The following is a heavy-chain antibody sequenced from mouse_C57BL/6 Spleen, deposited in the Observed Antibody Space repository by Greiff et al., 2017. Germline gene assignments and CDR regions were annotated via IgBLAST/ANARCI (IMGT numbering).Heavy chain of an antibody. V-gene: IGHV1-26*01. CDR1: GYTFTDYY. Sequence: EVQLQQSGPELVKPGASVKISCKASGYTFTDYYMNWVKQSHGKSLEWIGDINPNNGGTSYNQKFKGKATLTVDKYYSTAYMELRSLTSEDSAFYYCSRGNYCGSSYFDYWGQSTTLTVSS. CDR3: SRGNYCGSSYFDY. J-gene: IGHJ2*01. CDR2: INPNNGGT. D-gene: IGHD1-1*01.